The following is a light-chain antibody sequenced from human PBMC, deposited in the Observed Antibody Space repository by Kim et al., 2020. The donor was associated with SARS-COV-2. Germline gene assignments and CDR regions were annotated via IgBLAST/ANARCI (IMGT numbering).Light chain of an antibody. V-gene: IGKV1-39*01. Sequence: ASVGDRVTITCRASQSISSYLNWYQQKPGKAPKLLIYAASSLQSGVPSRFSGSGSGTDFTLTISSLQPEDFATYYWQQSYSTPQDSFGQGTKLEI. J-gene: IGKJ2*03. CDR1: QSISSY. CDR2: AAS. CDR3: QQSYSTPQDS.